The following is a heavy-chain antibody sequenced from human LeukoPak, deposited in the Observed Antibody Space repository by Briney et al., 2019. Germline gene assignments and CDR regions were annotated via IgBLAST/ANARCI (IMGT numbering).Heavy chain of an antibody. CDR3: ARRAYCSSTSCPFDY. CDR2: IDSDGSTT. Sequence: GGSLRLSCAASGFTFSSHWMHWVRHAPGKGLVWVSRIDSDGSTTTYAGSVKGRFTISRDNAKNTLYLQMNSLRAEDTAMYYCARRAYCSSTSCPFDYWGQGTLVTVSS. V-gene: IGHV3-74*01. CDR1: GFTFSSHW. J-gene: IGHJ4*02. D-gene: IGHD2-2*01.